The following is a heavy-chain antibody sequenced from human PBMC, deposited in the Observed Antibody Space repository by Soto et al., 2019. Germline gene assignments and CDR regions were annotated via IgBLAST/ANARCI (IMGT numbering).Heavy chain of an antibody. V-gene: IGHV1-69*13. CDR2: IIPIFGTA. J-gene: IGHJ6*02. CDR3: AAPTRRYSSGWYGFGSSNYYYYYGMDV. D-gene: IGHD6-19*01. CDR1: GGTFSSYA. Sequence: SVRVSCKASGGTFSSYAISWVRQAPGQGLEWMGGIIPIFGTANYAQKFQGRVTITADESTSTAYMELSSLRSEDTAVYYCAAPTRRYSSGWYGFGSSNYYYYYGMDVWGQGTTVTVSS.